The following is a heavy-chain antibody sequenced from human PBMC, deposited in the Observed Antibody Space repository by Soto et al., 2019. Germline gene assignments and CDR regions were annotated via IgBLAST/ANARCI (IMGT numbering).Heavy chain of an antibody. Sequence: QVQLVQSGAEVKKPGSSVKVSCKASGGTFSSYAISWVRQAPGQGLEWMGGIIPIFGTANYAQKFQGRVTIPADESTSTAYMELSSLRSEDTAGYYCAREKGIAESGRGGYYYGMDVWGQGTTVTVSS. CDR1: GGTFSSYA. V-gene: IGHV1-69*12. CDR3: AREKGIAESGRGGYYYGMDV. J-gene: IGHJ6*02. D-gene: IGHD6-13*01. CDR2: IIPIFGTA.